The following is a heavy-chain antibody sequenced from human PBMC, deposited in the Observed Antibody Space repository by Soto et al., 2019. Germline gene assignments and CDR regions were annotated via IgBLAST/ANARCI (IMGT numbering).Heavy chain of an antibody. D-gene: IGHD3-22*01. J-gene: IGHJ1*01. CDR2: IYYSGST. Sequence: SETLSLTCTVSGGSISSDDYYWSWIRQPPGKGLEWIGYIYYSGSTYYNPSLKSRVTISVDTSKNQFSLKLSSVTAADTAVYYCARAVRSLHYYDSSGYYSGLIQHWGQGTLVTVSS. CDR3: ARAVRSLHYYDSSGYYSGLIQH. CDR1: GGSISSDDYY. V-gene: IGHV4-30-4*01.